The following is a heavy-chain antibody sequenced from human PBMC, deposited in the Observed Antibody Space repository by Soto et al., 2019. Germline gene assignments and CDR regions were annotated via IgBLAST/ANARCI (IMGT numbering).Heavy chain of an antibody. CDR2: INHSGST. V-gene: IGHV4-34*01. CDR3: ARGLRSSYYYYAMDV. J-gene: IGHJ6*02. D-gene: IGHD4-17*01. Sequence: KASETLSLTCAVYGGSFSGYYWSWIRQPPGKGLEWIGEINHSGSTHYNPSLKSRVTISVDTSKNQFSLKLSSVTAADTAVYYCARGLRSSYYYYAMDVWGQGTTVTVS. CDR1: GGSFSGYY.